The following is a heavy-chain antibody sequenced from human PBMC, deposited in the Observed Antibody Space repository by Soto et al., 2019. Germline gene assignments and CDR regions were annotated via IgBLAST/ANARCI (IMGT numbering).Heavy chain of an antibody. J-gene: IGHJ4*01. V-gene: IGHV3-23*01. CDR3: AKLGFVLMELYYFHQ. CDR1: GFTFSSYA. Sequence: GGSLRLSCTASGFTFSSYAMSWVRQAPGKELEWVSTISGNSGKTNYAESVKGRFSISRDNSKNTVHLQLDSLRAEDTAVYFCAKLGFVLMELYYFHQWGHGTLVTVSA. D-gene: IGHD2-8*01. CDR2: ISGNSGKT.